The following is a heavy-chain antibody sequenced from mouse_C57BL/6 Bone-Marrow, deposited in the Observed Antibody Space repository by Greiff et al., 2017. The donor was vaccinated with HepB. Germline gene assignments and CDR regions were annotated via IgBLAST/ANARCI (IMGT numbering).Heavy chain of an antibody. V-gene: IGHV1-69*01. CDR2: IDPSDSYT. D-gene: IGHD1-1*01. Sequence: QVQLQQPGAELVMPGASVKLSCKASGYTFTSYWIHWVKQRPGQGLEWIGEIDPSDSYTNYNQKFKGKSTLTVDKSSSTAYMQLSSLTSEDSAVYYCAREDYYGSSDYWGQGTTLTVSS. CDR1: GYTFTSYW. CDR3: AREDYYGSSDY. J-gene: IGHJ2*01.